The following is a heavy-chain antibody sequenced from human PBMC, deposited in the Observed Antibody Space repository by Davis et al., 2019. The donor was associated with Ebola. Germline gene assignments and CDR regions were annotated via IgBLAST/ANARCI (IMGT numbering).Heavy chain of an antibody. CDR1: GFTFSSSA. V-gene: IGHV3-23*01. CDR2: IGGSGGSI. Sequence: PGGSLRLSCAASGFTFSSSAMSWGRQAPGKGLEWVSSIGGSGGSIYYADSVKGRFTISRDNSKNTLYLQMNSLRAEDTAVYYCAKAGHCGNYCSFDSWGQGTLVTVS. J-gene: IGHJ4*02. D-gene: IGHD1-26*01. CDR3: AKAGHCGNYCSFDS.